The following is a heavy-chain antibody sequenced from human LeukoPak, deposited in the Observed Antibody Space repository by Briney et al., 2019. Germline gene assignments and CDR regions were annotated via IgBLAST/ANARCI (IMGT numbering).Heavy chain of an antibody. CDR1: GGSISSYY. V-gene: IGHV4-4*07. Sequence: SETLSLTCTVSGGSISSYYWSWIRQPAGKGLEWIGRIYTSGSTNYNPSLKSRVTMSVDSSNTEFSLRLNSVTAADTAVYYCARVFRGAVTSNWFHPWGQGTLVTVSS. CDR2: IYTSGST. D-gene: IGHD4-17*01. J-gene: IGHJ5*02. CDR3: ARVFRGAVTSNWFHP.